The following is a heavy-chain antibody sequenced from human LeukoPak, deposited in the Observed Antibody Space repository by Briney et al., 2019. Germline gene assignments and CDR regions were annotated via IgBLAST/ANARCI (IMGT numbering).Heavy chain of an antibody. V-gene: IGHV4-61*08. CDR3: ARGGWELLSAFDI. CDR2: IYYSGST. CDR1: GGSISSGGYY. D-gene: IGHD1-26*01. J-gene: IGHJ3*02. Sequence: SETLSLTCTVSGGSISSGGYYWSWIRQHPGKGLEWIGYIYYSGSTNYNPSLKSRVTISVDTSKNQFSLKLSSVTAADTAVYYCARGGWELLSAFDIWGQGTMVTVSS.